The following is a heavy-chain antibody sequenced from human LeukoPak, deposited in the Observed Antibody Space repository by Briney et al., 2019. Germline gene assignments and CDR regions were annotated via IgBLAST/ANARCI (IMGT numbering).Heavy chain of an antibody. J-gene: IGHJ5*02. Sequence: ASVKVSCKASGDTFSSYAISWVRQAPGQGLEWMGGIIPIFGTANYAQKFQGRVTITTDESTSTAYMELSRLRSEDTAVYYCARASDECIAARPCWFDPWGQGTLVTVSS. CDR1: GDTFSSYA. CDR2: IIPIFGTA. CDR3: ARASDECIAARPCWFDP. V-gene: IGHV1-69*05. D-gene: IGHD6-6*01.